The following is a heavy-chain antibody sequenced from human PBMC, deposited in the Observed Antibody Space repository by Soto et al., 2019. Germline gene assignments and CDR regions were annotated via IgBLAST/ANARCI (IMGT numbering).Heavy chain of an antibody. CDR3: ARGSVDYCSSTSCYDYYGMDV. V-gene: IGHV1-69*13. J-gene: IGHJ6*02. D-gene: IGHD2-2*01. CDR2: IIPIFGTA. Sequence: GASVKVSCKASGGTFSSYAISWVRQAPGQGLEWMGGIIPIFGTANYAQKFQGRVTITADESTSTAYMELSSLRSEDTAVYYCARGSVDYCSSTSCYDYYGMDVWGQGTTVTVSS. CDR1: GGTFSSYA.